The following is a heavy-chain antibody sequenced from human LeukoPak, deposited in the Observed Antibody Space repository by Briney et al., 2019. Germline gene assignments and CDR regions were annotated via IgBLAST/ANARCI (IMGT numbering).Heavy chain of an antibody. CDR1: GGSIRSSSYY. V-gene: IGHV4-39*01. CDR2: IHYTGST. J-gene: IGHJ4*02. CDR3: ARHPSGSSFDY. D-gene: IGHD1-26*01. Sequence: SETLSLTCSVSGGSIRSSSYYWGWIRQPPGKGLEWIGAIHYTGSTYYTPSLKSRVTVSVDTSNNQFSLKVSSVTAADTAVYYCARHPSGSSFDYWGQGTLVAVSS.